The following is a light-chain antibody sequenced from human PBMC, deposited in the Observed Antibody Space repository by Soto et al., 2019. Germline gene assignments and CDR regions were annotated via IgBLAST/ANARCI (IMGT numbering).Light chain of an antibody. V-gene: IGLV2-23*02. Sequence: QSALTQPASVSGSPGQSITISCTGTSSDVGSYNLVSWYQQHPGKAPKLMIYEVGKRPSGVSNRFSGSKSGNTASLTISGLQAEDEADYYCCSYAGSRRVFGVGTQLTVL. CDR3: CSYAGSRRV. CDR2: EVG. CDR1: SSDVGSYNL. J-gene: IGLJ3*02.